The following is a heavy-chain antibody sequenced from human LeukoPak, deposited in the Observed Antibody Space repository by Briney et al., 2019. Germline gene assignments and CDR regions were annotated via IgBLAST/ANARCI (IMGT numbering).Heavy chain of an antibody. CDR1: GGSIGSGGYS. J-gene: IGHJ4*02. Sequence: SQTLSLTCTVSGGSIGSGGYSWSWIRQHPGKGLEWIGYIYYSGSTYYNPSLKSRVTISVDTSKNQFSLKLSSVTAADTAVYYCARYGSGFDYWGQGTLVTVSS. CDR3: ARYGSGFDY. CDR2: IYYSGST. D-gene: IGHD4-17*01. V-gene: IGHV4-31*03.